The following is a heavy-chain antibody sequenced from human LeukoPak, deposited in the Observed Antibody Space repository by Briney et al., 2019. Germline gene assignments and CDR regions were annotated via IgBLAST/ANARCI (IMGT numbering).Heavy chain of an antibody. CDR1: GFTFSSYA. V-gene: IGHV3-23*01. CDR2: ISGSGGST. CDR3: AKEGLAYCGGDCYFGSNWFDP. J-gene: IGHJ5*02. Sequence: GGSLRLSCAASGFTFSSYAMSWVRQAPGKGLEWVSAISGSGGSTHYADSVKGRFTISRDNSKNTLYLQMNSLRAEDTAVYYCAKEGLAYCGGDCYFGSNWFDPWGQGTLVTVSS. D-gene: IGHD2-21*02.